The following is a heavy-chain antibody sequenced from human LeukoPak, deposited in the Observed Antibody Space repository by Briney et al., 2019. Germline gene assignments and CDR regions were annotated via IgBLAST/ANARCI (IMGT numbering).Heavy chain of an antibody. D-gene: IGHD6-19*01. J-gene: IGHJ4*02. CDR3: AKRSGYTTGWFFDF. CDR1: GFTFSSYA. V-gene: IGHV3-23*01. Sequence: PGGSLRLSCAASGFTFSSYAMSWVRQAPGRGLEWVSSISGSGSSTYSADSVKGRFTISRDNSKNTLYLQMNSLRAEDTAVYYCAKRSGYTTGWFFDFWGQGTLVTVSS. CDR2: ISGSGSST.